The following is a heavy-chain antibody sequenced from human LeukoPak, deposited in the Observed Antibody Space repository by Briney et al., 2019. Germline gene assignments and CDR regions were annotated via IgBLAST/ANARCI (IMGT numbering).Heavy chain of an antibody. CDR1: GGSFSGYY. CDR2: INHSGST. J-gene: IGHJ4*02. D-gene: IGHD3-3*01. V-gene: IGHV4-34*01. CDR3: ARGRKFTIDY. Sequence: SETLSLTCAVYGGSFSGYYWSWIRQPPGKGLEWIGEINHSGSTNYNPSLKSRVTISVDMSKNQFSLKLSSVTAADTAVYYCARGRKFTIDYWGQGTLVTVSS.